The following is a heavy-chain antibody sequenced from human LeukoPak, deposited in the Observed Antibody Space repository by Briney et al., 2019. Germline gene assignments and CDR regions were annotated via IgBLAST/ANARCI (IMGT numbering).Heavy chain of an antibody. CDR3: ARTDWLNASGSSY. V-gene: IGHV4-39*01. J-gene: IGHJ4*02. CDR2: IYYSGST. Sequence: KSSETLSLTCTVSGGSISSSSYYWGWIRQPPGKGLEWIGSIYYSGSTYYNPSLKSRVTISVDTSKNQFSLKLSSVTAADTAVYYCARTDWLNASGSSYWGQGTLVTVSS. D-gene: IGHD3/OR15-3a*01. CDR1: GGSISSSSYY.